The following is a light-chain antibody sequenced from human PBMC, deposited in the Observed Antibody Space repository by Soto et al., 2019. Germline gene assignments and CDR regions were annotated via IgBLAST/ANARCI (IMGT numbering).Light chain of an antibody. J-gene: IGKJ1*01. Sequence: DIQMTQSPSSLSASVGDRVTITCRASPSISSYLAWYPQKPGKAPTLLIYAASSLQSGVPPRFSGSGSGTDFTLTISSLQPEDFATYYCQQSYSTPSWTFGQGTKVEIK. CDR2: AAS. V-gene: IGKV1-39*01. CDR3: QQSYSTPSWT. CDR1: PSISSY.